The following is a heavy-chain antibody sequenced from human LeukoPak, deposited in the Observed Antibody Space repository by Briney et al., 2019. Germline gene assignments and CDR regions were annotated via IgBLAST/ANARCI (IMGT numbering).Heavy chain of an antibody. Sequence: PGGSLRLSCTASGFTFDDFALSWVREAPGKGLEWVSLIRNKAYGGTTEYAASVKGRFTISRDDSKSIAFLQMNSLKTEDTAVYYCTRGGGSNRYFFDYWGQGTLVTVSS. V-gene: IGHV3-49*04. CDR2: IRNKAYGGTT. CDR1: GFTFDDFA. J-gene: IGHJ4*02. CDR3: TRGGGSNRYFFDY. D-gene: IGHD4-11*01.